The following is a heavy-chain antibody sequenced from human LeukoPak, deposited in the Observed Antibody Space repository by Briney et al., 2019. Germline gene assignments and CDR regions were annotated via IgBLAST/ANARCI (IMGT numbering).Heavy chain of an antibody. J-gene: IGHJ6*02. CDR3: ARPRGSYGSGSYSYYYYGMDV. CDR2: IKEDGSER. CDR1: AFIFSGHW. D-gene: IGHD3-10*01. Sequence: GGSLRFSCEGSAFIFSGHWMNWVRQTPGKGLEWVASIKEDGSERQYVDSVKGRFSISRDNTKGSLFLQLNSLRAEDTAVYYCARPRGSYGSGSYSYYYYGMDVWGQGTTVTVSS. V-gene: IGHV3-7*03.